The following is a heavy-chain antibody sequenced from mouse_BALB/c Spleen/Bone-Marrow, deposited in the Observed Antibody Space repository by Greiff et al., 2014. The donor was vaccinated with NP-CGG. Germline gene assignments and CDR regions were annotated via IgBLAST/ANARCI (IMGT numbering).Heavy chain of an antibody. Sequence: VQLQQSGAELVKPGAPVKLSCKASGYTFTSYWMNWVKQRPGRGLEWIGRFDPSDSDTHYNQKFKDKTTLTVDKSSSTAYIQLSSLSSEDSAVYYCARALGDGYYYAMDYWGQGTSVTVSS. J-gene: IGHJ4*01. D-gene: IGHD2-3*01. CDR3: ARALGDGYYYAMDY. V-gene: IGHV1-69*02. CDR2: FDPSDSDT. CDR1: GYTFTSYW.